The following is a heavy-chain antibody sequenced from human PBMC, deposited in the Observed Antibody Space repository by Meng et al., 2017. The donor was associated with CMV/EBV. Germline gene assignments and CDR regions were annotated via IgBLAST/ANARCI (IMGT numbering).Heavy chain of an antibody. D-gene: IGHD2-2*01. Sequence: SETLSLTCAVYGGSFSGYYWSWIRQPPGKGLEWIGEINHSGSTNYNPSLKSRVTISVDTSKNQFSLKLSSVTAADTAVHYCARGRKTYCSSTSCYRYGMDVWGQGTTVTVSS. CDR2: INHSGST. V-gene: IGHV4-34*01. J-gene: IGHJ6*02. CDR3: ARGRKTYCSSTSCYRYGMDV. CDR1: GGSFSGYY.